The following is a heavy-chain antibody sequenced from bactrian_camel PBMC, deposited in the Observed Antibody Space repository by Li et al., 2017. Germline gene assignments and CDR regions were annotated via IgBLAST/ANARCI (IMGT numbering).Heavy chain of an antibody. CDR1: GETHKLTL. Sequence: HVQLVESGGGSVQAGGSLRLSCAASGETHKLTLMAWFRQSPGKNREPVASIYVNIDGSTTYADSVKGRFTIAQEHAKNTLYPKMNSLKPEDTAMYYCVGDGLNYGYEACQGPPSGDDHWGQGTQVTV. J-gene: IGHJ4*01. D-gene: IGHD1*01. CDR2: IYVNIDGST. V-gene: IGHV3S68*01. CDR3: VGDGLNYGYEACQGPPSGDDH.